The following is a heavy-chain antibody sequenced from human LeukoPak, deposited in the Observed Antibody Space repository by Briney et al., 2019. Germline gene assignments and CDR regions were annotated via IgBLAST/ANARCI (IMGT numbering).Heavy chain of an antibody. CDR1: GFTFSDYS. CDR2: IYSGGST. Sequence: PGGSLRLSCAASGFTFSDYSMNWVRQAPGKGLEWVSVIYSGGSTYYADSVKGRFTISRDNSKNTLYLQMNSLRAEDTAVYYCARDGDYYGSVHWGQGTLVTVSS. CDR3: ARDGDYYGSVH. D-gene: IGHD3-10*01. V-gene: IGHV3-53*01. J-gene: IGHJ4*02.